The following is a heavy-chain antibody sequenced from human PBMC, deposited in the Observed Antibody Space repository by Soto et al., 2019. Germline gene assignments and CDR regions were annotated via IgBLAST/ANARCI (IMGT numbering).Heavy chain of an antibody. J-gene: IGHJ6*02. CDR2: IRSKANSYAT. CDR3: TRLGEGSSWTPAYYYYGMDV. V-gene: IGHV3-73*01. D-gene: IGHD6-13*01. Sequence: GGSLRLSCAASGFTFSGSAMHWVRQASGKGLEWVGRIRSKANSYATAYAASVKGRFTISRDDSKNTAYLQMNSLKTEDTAVYYCTRLGEGSSWTPAYYYYGMDVWGQGTTVTVSS. CDR1: GFTFSGSA.